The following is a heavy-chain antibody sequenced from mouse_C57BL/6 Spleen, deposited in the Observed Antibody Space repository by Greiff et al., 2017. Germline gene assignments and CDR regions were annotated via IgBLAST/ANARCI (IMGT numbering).Heavy chain of an antibody. CDR2: IDPETGGT. CDR3: TRGGNYYGSYYFDV. J-gene: IGHJ1*03. D-gene: IGHD1-1*01. CDR1: GYTFTDYE. Sequence: VQLQQSGAELVRPGASVMLSCKASGYTFTDYEMHWVKQTPVHGLEWIGAIDPETGGTAYNQKFKGKAILTADKSSSTAYMELRSLTSEDSAVYYCTRGGNYYGSYYFDVWGTGTTVTVSS. V-gene: IGHV1-15*01.